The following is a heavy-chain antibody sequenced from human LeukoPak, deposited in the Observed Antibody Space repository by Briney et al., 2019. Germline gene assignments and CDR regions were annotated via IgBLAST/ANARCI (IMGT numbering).Heavy chain of an antibody. CDR2: IIPIFGTA. V-gene: IGHV1-69*05. J-gene: IGHJ6*03. CDR1: GGTFSSYA. D-gene: IGHD3-3*01. Sequence: ASVKVSCKASGGTFSSYAISWVRQAPGQGLEWMGGIIPIFGTANYAQKFQGRVTITTDESTSTAYMELSSLRSEDTAVYYCARCIAKERFYYYYYMDVWGKGTTVTVSS. CDR3: ARCIAKERFYYYYYMDV.